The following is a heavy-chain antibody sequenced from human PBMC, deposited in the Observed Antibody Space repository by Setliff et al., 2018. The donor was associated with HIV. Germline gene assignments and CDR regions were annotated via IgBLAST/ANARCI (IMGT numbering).Heavy chain of an antibody. Sequence: SETLSLTCTVAGGSISSSRYYWGWIRQPPGKGLEWIGSIYHSGSTYYNPSLKSRVTISVDTSKNQFSLKLNSVTAADTAVYYCARDAPPGAYYYDSAASVWRAFDIWGQGTLVTVSS. D-gene: IGHD3-22*01. CDR2: IYHSGST. CDR3: ARDAPPGAYYYDSAASVWRAFDI. CDR1: GGSISSSRYY. V-gene: IGHV4-39*07. J-gene: IGHJ3*02.